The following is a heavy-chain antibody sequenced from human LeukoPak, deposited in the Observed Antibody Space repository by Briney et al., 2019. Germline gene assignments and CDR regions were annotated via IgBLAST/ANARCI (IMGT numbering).Heavy chain of an antibody. J-gene: IGHJ4*02. D-gene: IGHD6-13*01. Sequence: SETLSLTCAVYGGSFSGYYWSWIRQPPGKGLEWIGEIYHSGSTNYNPSLKSRVTISVDKSKNQFSLKLSSVTTADTAVYYCARGAYSSSWYWIYWGQGTLVTVSS. V-gene: IGHV4-34*01. CDR3: ARGAYSSSWYWIY. CDR1: GGSFSGYY. CDR2: IYHSGST.